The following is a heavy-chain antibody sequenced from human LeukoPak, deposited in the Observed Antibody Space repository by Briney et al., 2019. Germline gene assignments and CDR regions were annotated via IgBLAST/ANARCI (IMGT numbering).Heavy chain of an antibody. CDR2: IYYSGST. CDR3: ARLYYDSSGYYQICYFDY. J-gene: IGHJ4*02. CDR1: GGSISSSSYY. D-gene: IGHD3-22*01. V-gene: IGHV4-39*01. Sequence: SETLSLTCTVSGGSISSSSYYWGWIRQPPGKGLEWIGSIYYSGSTYYNPSLKSRVTISVDTSKNQFSLNLSSVTAADTAVYYCARLYYDSSGYYQICYFDYWGQGTLVTVSS.